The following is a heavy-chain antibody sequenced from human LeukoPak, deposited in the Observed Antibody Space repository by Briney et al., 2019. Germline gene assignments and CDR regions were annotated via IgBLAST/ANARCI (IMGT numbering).Heavy chain of an antibody. J-gene: IGHJ5*02. Sequence: AAVKVSCKASGYTFTSYGISWVRQAPGQGLEWMGWISAYNGNTNYARKLQGRVTMTTDTSTSTAYMELRSLRSDDTAVYYCARDGTVTTTVWFDPWGQGTLVTVSS. CDR3: ARDGTVTTTVWFDP. CDR1: GYTFTSYG. D-gene: IGHD4-11*01. V-gene: IGHV1-18*01. CDR2: ISAYNGNT.